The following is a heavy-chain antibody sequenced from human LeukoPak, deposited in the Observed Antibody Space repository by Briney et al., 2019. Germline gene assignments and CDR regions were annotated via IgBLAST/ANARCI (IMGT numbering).Heavy chain of an antibody. D-gene: IGHD2-8*02. CDR2: INHSRST. J-gene: IGHJ3*02. Sequence: SETLSLTCAVYGGSFSGYYWSWIRQPPGKGLEWIGEINHSRSTNYNPSLKSRVTISVDTSKNQFSLKLSSVTAADTAVYYCARLVRPFPGWGRTFDIWGQGTMVTVSS. V-gene: IGHV4-34*01. CDR3: ARLVRPFPGWGRTFDI. CDR1: GGSFSGYY.